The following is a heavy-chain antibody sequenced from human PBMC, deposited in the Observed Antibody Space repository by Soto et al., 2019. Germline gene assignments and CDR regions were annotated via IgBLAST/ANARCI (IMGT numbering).Heavy chain of an antibody. D-gene: IGHD1-26*01. CDR2: FYHGGGT. J-gene: IGHJ6*02. CDR3: ARRYTLAV. V-gene: IGHV4-38-2*02. Sequence: SETLSLTCTVSGYYISSGYYWGWIRQPPGKGLEWIGTFYHGGGTYYNPSLKSRVTILVDTTKNQFSLKLSSVTAADSAVYYCARRYTLAVWVRRTTVTVSS. CDR1: GYYISSGYY.